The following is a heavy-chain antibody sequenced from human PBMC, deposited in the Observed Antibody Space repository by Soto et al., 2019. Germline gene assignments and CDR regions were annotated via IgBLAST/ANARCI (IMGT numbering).Heavy chain of an antibody. D-gene: IGHD2-2*01. CDR2: ISAYNGNT. CDR1: GYTFTSYG. V-gene: IGHV1-18*01. J-gene: IGHJ6*03. Sequence: ASVKVSCKASGYTFTSYGISWVRQAPGQGLEWMGWISAYNGNTNYAQKLQGRVTMTTDTSTSTAYMELRSLRSDDTAVYYCARDWGSEYQLLETDYYYYMDVWGKGTTVTVSS. CDR3: ARDWGSEYQLLETDYYYYMDV.